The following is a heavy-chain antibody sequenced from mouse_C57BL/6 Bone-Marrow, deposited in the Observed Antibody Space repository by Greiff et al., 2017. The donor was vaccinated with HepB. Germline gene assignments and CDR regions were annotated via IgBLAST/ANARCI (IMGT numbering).Heavy chain of an antibody. CDR1: GFTFSSYA. CDR2: ISDGGSYT. J-gene: IGHJ3*01. Sequence: DVKLVESGGGLVKPGGSLKLSCAASGFTFSSYAMSWVRQTPEKRLEWVATISDGGSYTYYPDNVKGRFTISRDNAKNNLYLQMSHLKSEDTAMYYCARDRPYYGSSYWFAYWGQGTLVTVSA. D-gene: IGHD1-1*01. V-gene: IGHV5-4*01. CDR3: ARDRPYYGSSYWFAY.